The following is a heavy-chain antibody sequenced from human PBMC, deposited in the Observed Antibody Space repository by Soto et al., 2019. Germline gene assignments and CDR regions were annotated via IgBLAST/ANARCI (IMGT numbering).Heavy chain of an antibody. CDR3: ARGDYGDYGSFDP. Sequence: ASVKVSCKASGYTFTSYYMHWVRQAPGQGLEWMGITNPSGGSTSYAQKLQGRVTMTRDTSTSTVYMELSSLRSEDTAVYYCARGDYGDYGSFDPWGQGTLVTVSS. V-gene: IGHV1-46*01. D-gene: IGHD4-17*01. J-gene: IGHJ5*02. CDR2: TNPSGGST. CDR1: GYTFTSYY.